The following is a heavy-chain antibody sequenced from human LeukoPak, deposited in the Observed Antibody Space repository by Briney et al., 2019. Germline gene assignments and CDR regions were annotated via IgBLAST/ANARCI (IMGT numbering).Heavy chain of an antibody. D-gene: IGHD1-26*01. J-gene: IGHJ3*02. CDR1: GFTFSSYG. Sequence: GGTLRLSCAASGFTFSSYGMSWVRQAPGKGLEWVSAISGSGGSTYYADSVKGRFTISRDNSKNTLYLQMNSLRAEDMALYYCAKDIAVAGATFSGSAAFDIWGQGTMVTVSS. V-gene: IGHV3-23*01. CDR3: AKDIAVAGATFSGSAAFDI. CDR2: ISGSGGST.